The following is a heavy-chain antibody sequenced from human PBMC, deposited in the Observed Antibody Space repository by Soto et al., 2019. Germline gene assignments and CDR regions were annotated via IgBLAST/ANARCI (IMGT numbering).Heavy chain of an antibody. CDR1: GFTFSSYA. V-gene: IGHV3-23*01. Sequence: GGSLRLSCAASGFTFSSYAMSWVRQAPGKGLEWVSAISGSGGSTYYADSVKGRFTISRDNSKNTLYLQMNSLRAEDTAVYYCAKSVKGVYYYYMDVWGKGTTVTVSS. J-gene: IGHJ6*03. CDR2: ISGSGGST. D-gene: IGHD4-4*01. CDR3: AKSVKGVYYYYMDV.